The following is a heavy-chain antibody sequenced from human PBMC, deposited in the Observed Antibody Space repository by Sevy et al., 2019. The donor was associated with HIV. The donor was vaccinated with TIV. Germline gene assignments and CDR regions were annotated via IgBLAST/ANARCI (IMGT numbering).Heavy chain of an antibody. D-gene: IGHD1-20*01. CDR3: ARDSRGGYYWPDNWFDP. J-gene: IGHJ5*02. V-gene: IGHV1-69*13. CDR1: GGTFSSYA. Sequence: ASVKVSCKASGGTFSSYAISWVRQAPGQGLEWMGGIIPIFGTANYAQKFQGRVTITGDESTSTAYMELSSLRSEDTAVYYCARDSRGGYYWPDNWFDPWGQGTLVTVSS. CDR2: IIPIFGTA.